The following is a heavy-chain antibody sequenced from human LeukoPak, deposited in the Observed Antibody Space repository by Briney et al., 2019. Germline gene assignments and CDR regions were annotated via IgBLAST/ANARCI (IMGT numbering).Heavy chain of an antibody. CDR1: GYTFTCYY. J-gene: IGHJ5*02. V-gene: IGHV1-2*02. CDR2: INPNSGGT. Sequence: ASVKVSCKASGYTFTCYYMHWVRQAPGQGLEWMGWINPNSGGTNYAQKFQGRVTMTRDTSISTAYMELSRLRSDDTAVYYCARDWDNDYGSGRPGNWFDPWGQGTLVTVSS. CDR3: ARDWDNDYGSGRPGNWFDP. D-gene: IGHD3-10*01.